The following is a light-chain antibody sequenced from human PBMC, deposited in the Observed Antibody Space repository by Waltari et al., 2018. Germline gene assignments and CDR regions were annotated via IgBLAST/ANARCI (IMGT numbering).Light chain of an antibody. V-gene: IGLV2-23*02. CDR2: EVR. CDR1: SSDVGSYNV. J-gene: IGLJ2*01. Sequence: QSALTQPASVSGSPGQSITISCTGTSSDVGSYNVVSWYQQHPGKTPQLLIYEVRKRPSGVSNRFSGSKSGNTASLTISGLQAEDEADYYCCSYAGSSTVVFGGGTKLTVL. CDR3: CSYAGSSTVV.